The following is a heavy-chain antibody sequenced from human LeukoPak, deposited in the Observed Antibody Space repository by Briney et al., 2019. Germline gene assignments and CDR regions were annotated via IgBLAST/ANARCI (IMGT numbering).Heavy chain of an antibody. Sequence: GGSLRLSCAASGFTFSSYWMHWVRQAPGKGLVWVSRINSDGSSTSYAGSVKGRFTISRDNAKNSLYLQMNSLRAEDTAVYYCARIVGATFAFDIWGQGTMVTVSS. CDR2: INSDGSST. CDR3: ARIVGATFAFDI. D-gene: IGHD1-26*01. CDR1: GFTFSSYW. J-gene: IGHJ3*02. V-gene: IGHV3-74*01.